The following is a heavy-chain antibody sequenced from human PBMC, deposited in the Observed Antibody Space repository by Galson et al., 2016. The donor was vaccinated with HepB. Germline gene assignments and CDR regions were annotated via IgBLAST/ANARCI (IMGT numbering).Heavy chain of an antibody. J-gene: IGHJ4*02. CDR2: IYYDGTT. CDR1: GDSISSSGFY. Sequence: SETLSLTCSVSGDSISSSGFYWGWIRQPPGMGLEWIGSIYYDGTTYYNPSLKRRVTVSVDTSKTQFSLKLSSVTAADTAIYYCARRVRLPGYFDNWGQGILVTVSS. V-gene: IGHV4-39*01. CDR3: ARRVRLPGYFDN. D-gene: IGHD2/OR15-2a*01.